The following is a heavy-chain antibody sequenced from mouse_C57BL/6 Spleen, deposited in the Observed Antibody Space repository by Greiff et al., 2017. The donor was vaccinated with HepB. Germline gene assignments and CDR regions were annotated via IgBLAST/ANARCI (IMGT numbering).Heavy chain of an antibody. CDR2: INPNNGGT. V-gene: IGHV1-18*01. D-gene: IGHD3-2*02. CDR3: ARYSSGYGAY. CDR1: GYTFTDYN. J-gene: IGHJ3*01. Sequence: EVQVVESGPELVKPGASVKIPCKASGYTFTDYNMDWVKQSHGKSLEWIGDINPNNGGTIYNQKFKGKATLTVDKSSSTAYMDLRSLTSEDTAVYYCARYSSGYGAYWGQGTLVTVSA.